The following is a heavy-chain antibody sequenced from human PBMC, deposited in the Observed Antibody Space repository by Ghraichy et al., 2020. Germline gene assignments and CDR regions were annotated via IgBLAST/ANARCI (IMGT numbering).Heavy chain of an antibody. V-gene: IGHV3-33*01. CDR1: GFTFSSYG. J-gene: IGHJ6*02. CDR2: IWYDGSNK. CDR3: ARGPFWSGYYSPLLWYYYYGMDV. Sequence: GGSLRLSCAASGFTFSSYGMHWVRQAPGKGLEWVAVIWYDGSNKYYADSVKGRFTISRDNSKNTLYLQMNSLRAEDTAVYYCARGPFWSGYYSPLLWYYYYGMDVWGQGTTVTVSS. D-gene: IGHD3-3*01.